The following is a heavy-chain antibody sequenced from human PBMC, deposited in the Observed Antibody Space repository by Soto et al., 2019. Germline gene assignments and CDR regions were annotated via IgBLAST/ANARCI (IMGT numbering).Heavy chain of an antibody. J-gene: IGHJ6*03. Sequence: GESLKISCKGSGYSFTSYWIGWVRQMPEKGIEWMGIIYPGDSDTRYSPSFQGQVTISADKSISTAYLQWSSLKASDTAMSYCARTGFSYSGYEPAYYYYYMDVWGKGTTFTVSS. CDR3: ARTGFSYSGYEPAYYYYYMDV. CDR2: IYPGDSDT. V-gene: IGHV5-51*01. D-gene: IGHD5-12*01. CDR1: GYSFTSYW.